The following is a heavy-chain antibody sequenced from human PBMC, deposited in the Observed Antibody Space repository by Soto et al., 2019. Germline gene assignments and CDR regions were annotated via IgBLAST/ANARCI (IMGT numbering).Heavy chain of an antibody. D-gene: IGHD5-18*01. CDR3: ARALDTAMVIAGY. V-gene: IGHV1-2*02. CDR2: INPNSGGT. CDR1: GYTFTGYY. Sequence: RPSVKVSCTASGYTFTGYYMHRVRQAPGQGLEWMGWINPNSGGTNYAQKFQGRVTMTRDTSISTAYMELSRLRSDDTAVYYCARALDTAMVIAGYWGQGTLVTVSS. J-gene: IGHJ4*02.